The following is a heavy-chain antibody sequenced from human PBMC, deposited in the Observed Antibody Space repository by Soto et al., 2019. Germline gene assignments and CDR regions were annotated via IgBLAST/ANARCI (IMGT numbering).Heavy chain of an antibody. V-gene: IGHV4-30-4*01. D-gene: IGHD3-22*01. CDR3: ARARYYYDSSGLDPFDY. J-gene: IGHJ4*02. CDR1: GGSISSGDYY. Sequence: SETLSLTCTVSGGSISSGDYYWSWIRQPPGKGLEWIGYIYYSGSTYYNPSLKSRVTISVDTSKNQFYLKLSSVTAAETAVYYCARARYYYDSSGLDPFDYWGQGTLVTVS. CDR2: IYYSGST.